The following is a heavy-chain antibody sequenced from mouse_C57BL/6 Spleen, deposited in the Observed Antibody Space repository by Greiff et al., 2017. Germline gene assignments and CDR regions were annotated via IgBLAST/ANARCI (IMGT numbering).Heavy chain of an antibody. CDR1: GYAFSSYW. V-gene: IGHV1-80*01. CDR3: ARAGAYDYPFDY. Sequence: QVQLQQSGAELVKPGASVKISCKASGYAFSSYWMNWVKQRPGKGLEWIGQIYPGDGDTNYNGKFKGKATLTADKSSSTAYMQLSSLTSEDSAVYFCARAGAYDYPFDYWGQGTTLTVSS. CDR2: IYPGDGDT. D-gene: IGHD2-4*01. J-gene: IGHJ2*01.